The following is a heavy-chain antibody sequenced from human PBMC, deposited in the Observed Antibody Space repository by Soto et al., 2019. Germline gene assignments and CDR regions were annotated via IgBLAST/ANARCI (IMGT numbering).Heavy chain of an antibody. V-gene: IGHV5-51*01. Sequence: PGESLKISCKGSGYSFTSYWIGWVRQMPGKGLEWMGIIYPGDSDTRYSPSFQGQVTISADKSISTAYLQWSSLKASDTAMYYCASQTYYYDSSGYQPLLDVWGQGTTVTVSS. CDR3: ASQTYYYDSSGYQPLLDV. J-gene: IGHJ6*02. D-gene: IGHD3-22*01. CDR1: GYSFTSYW. CDR2: IYPGDSDT.